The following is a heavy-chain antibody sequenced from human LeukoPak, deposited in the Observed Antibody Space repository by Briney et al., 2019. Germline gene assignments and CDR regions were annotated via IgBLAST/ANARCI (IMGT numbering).Heavy chain of an antibody. CDR3: ARDLVVPAAAGAFDI. CDR1: GFTFSSYS. CDR2: ISSSSSYI. V-gene: IGHV3-21*01. Sequence: GGSLRLPCAASGFTFSSYSMNWVRQAPGKGLEWVSSISSSSSYIYYADSVKGRFTISRDNAKNSLYLQMNSLRAEDTAVYYCARDLVVPAAAGAFDIWAKGQWSPSLQ. J-gene: IGHJ3*02. D-gene: IGHD2-2*01.